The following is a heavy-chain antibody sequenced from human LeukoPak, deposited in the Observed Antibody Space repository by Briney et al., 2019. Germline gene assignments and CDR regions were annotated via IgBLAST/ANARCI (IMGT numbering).Heavy chain of an antibody. Sequence: PGGSLRLFCAASGFTFSNYWMHWARQAPGKGLVWVSHIKSNESSRSYADSVKGRLTISRDNAKNTLYLQMNSLRAEDTAVYYCASEVLHVNYDFWSGYPCTWGQGTMVTVSS. CDR1: GFTFSNYW. CDR2: IKSNESSR. D-gene: IGHD3-3*01. J-gene: IGHJ3*01. V-gene: IGHV3-74*01. CDR3: ASEVLHVNYDFWSGYPCT.